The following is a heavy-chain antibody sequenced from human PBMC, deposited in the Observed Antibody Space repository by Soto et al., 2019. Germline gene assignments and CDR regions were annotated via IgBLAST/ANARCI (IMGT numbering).Heavy chain of an antibody. D-gene: IGHD4-17*01. V-gene: IGHV4-39*01. CDR3: VSQRTTVPTQAYFDY. Sequence: SETLSLTCTVSGGSVTNSSYYWGWIRQSPGKGLEWIGSVYYRGRSYSKSSVKSRVTISVDTSKNRFSLSLNSVTAADTAVYFCVSQRTTVPTQAYFDYWGPGALVTVSS. CDR1: GGSVTNSSYY. CDR2: VYYRGRS. J-gene: IGHJ4*02.